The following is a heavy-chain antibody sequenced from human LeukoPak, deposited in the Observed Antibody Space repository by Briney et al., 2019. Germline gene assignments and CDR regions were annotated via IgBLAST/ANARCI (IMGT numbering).Heavy chain of an antibody. CDR2: ISWNSGSI. V-gene: IGHV3-9*01. CDR3: AKDMCGSGSYYKIFDY. J-gene: IGHJ4*02. CDR1: GFTFDDYA. Sequence: GGSLRLSCAASGFTFDDYAMHWVRQAPGKGLEWVSGISWNSGSIGYADSVKGRFTISRDNAKNSLYLQMNSLRAEDTALYYCAKDMCGSGSYYKIFDYWGQGTLVTVSS. D-gene: IGHD3-10*01.